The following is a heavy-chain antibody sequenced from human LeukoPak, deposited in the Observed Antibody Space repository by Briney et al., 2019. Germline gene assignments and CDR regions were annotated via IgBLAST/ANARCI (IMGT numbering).Heavy chain of an antibody. CDR1: GFTFSSYS. CDR2: ISSSSSTI. Sequence: PGGSLRLSCAASGFTFSSYSMNWVRQAPGKGLEWVSYISSSSSTIYYADSVKGRFTISRDNAKNSLYLQMNSLRDEDTAVYYSARDPDVGTYYYDSSGVFDYWGQGTLVTVSS. D-gene: IGHD3-22*01. V-gene: IGHV3-48*02. CDR3: ARDPDVGTYYYDSSGVFDY. J-gene: IGHJ4*02.